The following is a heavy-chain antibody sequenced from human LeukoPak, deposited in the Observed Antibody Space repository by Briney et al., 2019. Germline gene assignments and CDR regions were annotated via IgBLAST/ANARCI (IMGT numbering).Heavy chain of an antibody. D-gene: IGHD1-26*01. CDR3: ARHKMGTTRLYYFDY. CDR2: ISYSGTT. J-gene: IGHJ4*02. V-gene: IGHV4-39*01. CDR1: GGSISSSYYY. Sequence: PSETLSLTCTVSGGSISSSYYYWGRIRQPPGKGLEWIGTISYSGTTYYNPSLESQVTISVDTSRNQFSLKLTSVTAADTAVYYCARHKMGTTRLYYFDYWGQGTLVTVSS.